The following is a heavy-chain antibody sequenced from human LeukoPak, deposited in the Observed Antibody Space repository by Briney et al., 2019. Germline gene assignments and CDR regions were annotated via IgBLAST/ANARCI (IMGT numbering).Heavy chain of an antibody. CDR3: ATYSSGWKKIDY. CDR2: IYYSGST. Sequence: SETLSLTCTVSGGSISSSSYYWGWIRQPPGKGLEWIGSIYYSGSTYYNPSLKSRVTISVDTSKNQFSLKLSSVTAADTAVYYCATYSSGWKKIDYWGQGTLVTVSS. D-gene: IGHD6-19*01. CDR1: GGSISSSSYY. J-gene: IGHJ4*02. V-gene: IGHV4-39*01.